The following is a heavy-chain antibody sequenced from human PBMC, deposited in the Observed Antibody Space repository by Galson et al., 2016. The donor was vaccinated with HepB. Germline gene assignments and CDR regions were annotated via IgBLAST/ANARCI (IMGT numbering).Heavy chain of an antibody. CDR3: ELRVRGVVWQSEKTGDY. CDR1: GFTFTSSA. V-gene: IGHV1-58*02. Sequence: SVKVSCKASGFTFTSSAIHWVRQARGQLLEWIGWIVDGSGKTDYAQTFQERVTITRDMSTSTVDMELSSLRSDDTAVYYCELRVRGVVWQSEKTGDYWGQGTLVTVSS. D-gene: IGHD3-10*01. CDR2: IVDGSGKT. J-gene: IGHJ4*02.